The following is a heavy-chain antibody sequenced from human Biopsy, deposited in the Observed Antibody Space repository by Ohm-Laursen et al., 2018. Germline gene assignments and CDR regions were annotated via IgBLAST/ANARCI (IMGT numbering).Heavy chain of an antibody. V-gene: IGHV4-59*01. CDR1: GGSISGYY. J-gene: IGHJ3*02. CDR2: IYNSGST. Sequence: TLSLTCAVSGGSISGYYWSWIRQPPGKGLEWIGYIYNSGSTNYNPSLKSRVTISVAVDTSKSQFSLRLSSVTAADTAMYYCARGEAGVYDALDIWGQGTMVIVSS. D-gene: IGHD5/OR15-5a*01. CDR3: ARGEAGVYDALDI.